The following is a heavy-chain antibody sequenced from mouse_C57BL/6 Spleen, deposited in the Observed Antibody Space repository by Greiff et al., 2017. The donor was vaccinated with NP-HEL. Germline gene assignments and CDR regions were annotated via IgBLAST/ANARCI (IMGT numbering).Heavy chain of an antibody. CDR1: GFTFSSYA. D-gene: IGHD5-1*01. CDR2: ISDGGSYT. CDR3: FTFGGFAY. Sequence: EVMLVESGGGLVKPGGSLKLSCAASGFTFSSYAMSWVRQTPEKRLEWVATISDGGSYTYYPDNVKGRFTISRDNAKNNLYLQMSHLKSEDTAMYYGFTFGGFAYWGQRTLVTVSA. V-gene: IGHV5-4*03. J-gene: IGHJ3*01.